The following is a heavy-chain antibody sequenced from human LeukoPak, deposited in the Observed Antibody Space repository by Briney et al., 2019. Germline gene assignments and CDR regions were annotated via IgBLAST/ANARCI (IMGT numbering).Heavy chain of an antibody. CDR3: ARERDGDSYVDV. CDR2: IYYSGST. J-gene: IGHJ6*02. V-gene: IGHV4-30-4*01. D-gene: IGHD4-17*01. Sequence: PSETLSLTCTVSGGSISSGDYYWSWIRQPPGKGLEWIGYIYYSGSTYYNPSLKSRVTISVDTSKNQFSLKLSSVTAADTAVYYCARERDGDSYVDVWGQGTTVTVSS. CDR1: GGSISSGDYY.